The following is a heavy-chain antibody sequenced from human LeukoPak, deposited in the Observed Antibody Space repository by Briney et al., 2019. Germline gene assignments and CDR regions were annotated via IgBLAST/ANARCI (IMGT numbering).Heavy chain of an antibody. CDR1: GFTFSSYA. D-gene: IGHD2-2*01. J-gene: IGHJ5*02. CDR3: AKDPRGYCSSTSCPDNWFNP. CDR2: ISGSGGST. Sequence: GGSLRLSCAASGFTFSSYAMSWVRQAPGKGLEWVSAISGSGGSTYYADSVKGRFTISRDNSKNTLYLQMNSLRAEDTAVYYCAKDPRGYCSSTSCPDNWFNPWGQGTLVTVSS. V-gene: IGHV3-23*01.